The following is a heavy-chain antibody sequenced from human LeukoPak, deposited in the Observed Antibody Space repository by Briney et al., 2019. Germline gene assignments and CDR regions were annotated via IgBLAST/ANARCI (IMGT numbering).Heavy chain of an antibody. D-gene: IGHD2-2*01. Sequence: GASVKVFCKASGYTFTSYGISWVRQAPGQGLEWMGWISAHNGDTNYAQKFQGRVTMTTDTSTSTAYMELRSLRTDDTAVYYCARDRTFVVVPAASFDYWGQGTLVTVSS. J-gene: IGHJ4*02. CDR1: GYTFTSYG. V-gene: IGHV1-18*01. CDR2: ISAHNGDT. CDR3: ARDRTFVVVPAASFDY.